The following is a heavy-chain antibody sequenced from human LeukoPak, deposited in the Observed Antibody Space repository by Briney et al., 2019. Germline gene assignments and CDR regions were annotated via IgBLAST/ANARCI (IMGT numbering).Heavy chain of an antibody. V-gene: IGHV1-46*01. Sequence: ASVKVSCKASGYTFTSYYMHWVRQAPGRGLEWMGITNPSGGSTSYAQKFQGRVTMTRDTSTSTVYMELSSLRSEDTAVYYCARDRYYYDSSGYIRGISFDYWGQGTLVTVSS. CDR1: GYTFTSYY. CDR3: ARDRYYYDSSGYIRGISFDY. D-gene: IGHD3-22*01. CDR2: TNPSGGST. J-gene: IGHJ4*02.